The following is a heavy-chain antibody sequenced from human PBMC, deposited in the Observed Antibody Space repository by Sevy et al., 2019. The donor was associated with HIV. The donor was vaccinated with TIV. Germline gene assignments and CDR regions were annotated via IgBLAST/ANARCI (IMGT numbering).Heavy chain of an antibody. J-gene: IGHJ4*02. CDR1: VFTFGDYA. D-gene: IGHD3-22*01. CDR3: TRGYYYDSSGYSDY. CDR2: IRSKDYGGAT. V-gene: IGHV3-49*03. Sequence: GGSLRLSCTGSVFTFGDYAMSWFRQAPGMGLEWVGFIRSKDYGGATEYAASVKGRFTISRDDSKSIADLQMNSLKTEDTAVYYCTRGYYYDSSGYSDYWGQGTLVTVFS.